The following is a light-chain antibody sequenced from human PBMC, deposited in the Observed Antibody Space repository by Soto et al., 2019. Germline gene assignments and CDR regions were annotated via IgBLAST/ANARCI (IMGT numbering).Light chain of an antibody. CDR2: DAY. CDR1: QSFRGL. CDR3: QQRHMWTIT. J-gene: IGKJ5*01. V-gene: IGKV3-11*01. Sequence: EVVLTQSPVTLSLSPGERPTLSCRASQSFRGLLAWYQQKPGQAPRLLIYDAYNRATGIPPRFSGSGSGTDFTLTISSLEPEDSAVYECQQRHMWTITFGQGTRLENK.